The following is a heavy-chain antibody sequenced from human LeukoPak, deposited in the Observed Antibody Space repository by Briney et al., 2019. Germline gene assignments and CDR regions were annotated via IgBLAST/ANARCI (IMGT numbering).Heavy chain of an antibody. J-gene: IGHJ6*03. CDR2: IYTSGST. Sequence: SETLSLTRTVSGGSISSYYWSWIQQPPGKGLEWIGYIYTSGSTNYNPSLKSRVTISVDTSKNQFSLKLSSVTAADTAVYYCARHPEYYYYYMDVWGKGTTVTVSS. CDR1: GGSISSYY. V-gene: IGHV4-4*09. CDR3: ARHPEYYYYYMDV.